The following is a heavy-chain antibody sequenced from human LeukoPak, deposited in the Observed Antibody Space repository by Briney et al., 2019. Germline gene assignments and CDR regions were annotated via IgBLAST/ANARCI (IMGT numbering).Heavy chain of an antibody. Sequence: ASVKVSCKASGGTFSSYAISWVRQAPGQGLEWMGGIIPIFGTANYAQRFQGRVTMTRNTSISTAYMELSSLRSEDTAVYYCAGAYSSGLIDYWGQGTLVTVSS. V-gene: IGHV1-69*05. CDR3: AGAYSSGLIDY. CDR2: IIPIFGTA. J-gene: IGHJ4*02. CDR1: GGTFSSYA. D-gene: IGHD6-19*01.